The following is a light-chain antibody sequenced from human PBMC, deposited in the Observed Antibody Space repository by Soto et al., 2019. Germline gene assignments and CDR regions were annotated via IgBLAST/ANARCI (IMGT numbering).Light chain of an antibody. V-gene: IGLV2-14*01. J-gene: IGLJ2*01. Sequence: QSALTQPASVSGSPGQSITISCTGTSSDVGGYNYVSWYQQHPGKAPKLMIYDVSNRPSGVSNRFSGSKSGNTASLTISGLQAEDEADYYCSSYTSSGTPVVFGGGTTLTVL. CDR1: SSDVGGYNY. CDR3: SSYTSSGTPVV. CDR2: DVS.